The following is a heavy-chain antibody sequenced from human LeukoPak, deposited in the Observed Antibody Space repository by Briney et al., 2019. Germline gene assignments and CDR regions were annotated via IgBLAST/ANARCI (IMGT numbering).Heavy chain of an antibody. J-gene: IGHJ3*02. CDR1: GGSFSGYY. D-gene: IGHD3-10*01. CDR3: ARGRPKKLLWFGEPPAGCAFDI. CDR2: INHSGST. Sequence: PSETLSLTCAVYGGSFSGYYWSWIRQPPGKGLEWIGEINHSGSTNHNPSLKSRVTISVDTSKNQFSLKLSSVTAADTAVYYCARGRPKKLLWFGEPPAGCAFDIWGQGTMVTVSS. V-gene: IGHV4-34*01.